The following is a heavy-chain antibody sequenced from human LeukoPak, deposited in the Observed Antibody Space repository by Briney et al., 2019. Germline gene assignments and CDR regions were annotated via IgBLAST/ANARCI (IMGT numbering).Heavy chain of an antibody. CDR2: IDQHGNEK. V-gene: IGHV3-7*01. CDR1: GFTFSSYW. CDR3: ARDARPNYYTSGSGI. J-gene: IGHJ4*02. D-gene: IGHD3-10*01. Sequence: PGGSLRLSCATSGFTFSSYWMSWVRQAPGKGLEWVANIDQHGNEKYYGDSVKGRFTISRDNAKNSPYLQMNSLRVGDTAVYYCARDARPNYYTSGSGIWGQGTLVTVSS.